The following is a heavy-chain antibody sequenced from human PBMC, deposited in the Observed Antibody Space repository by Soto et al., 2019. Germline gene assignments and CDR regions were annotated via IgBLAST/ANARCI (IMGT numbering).Heavy chain of an antibody. D-gene: IGHD4-17*01. J-gene: IGHJ4*02. CDR1: GFAFSTSS. CDR3: ATDRDYALNN. V-gene: IGHV3-48*02. CDR2: MRPNSDPI. Sequence: GSLRLSCSTSGFAFSTSSMNWVRQAPGKGLEWVAYMRPNSDPIYYAGSVQGRFTISRDNARNLLYLQMNSLRDEDTAVYYCATDRDYALNNWGQGVLVTVSS.